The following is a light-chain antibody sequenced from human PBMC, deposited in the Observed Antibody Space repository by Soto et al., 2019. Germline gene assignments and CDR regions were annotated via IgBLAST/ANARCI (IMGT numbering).Light chain of an antibody. V-gene: IGLV2-8*01. CDR3: CSYAGSNNLV. CDR2: EVS. CDR1: SSDVGGYNY. J-gene: IGLJ2*01. Sequence: QSALTQPPSASGSPGQSVTISCTGTSSDVGGYNYVSWYQQHPGKAPKLMIYEVSKRPSGVPDRFSGSKSGNTASLTVSGRQAEDEADYYCCSYAGSNNLVFGGGTKLTVL.